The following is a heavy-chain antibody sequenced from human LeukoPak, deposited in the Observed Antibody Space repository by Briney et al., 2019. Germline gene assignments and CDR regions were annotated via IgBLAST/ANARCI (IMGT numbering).Heavy chain of an antibody. D-gene: IGHD6-13*01. Sequence: GGSLRLSCAASGFTFSSYSMNWVRQAPGKGLEGVSSISSSSSYIYYADSVKGRFTISRDNANTSLYLQMNSLRAEDTAVYYCARAPIAAAGQSWWDYWGQGTLVTVSS. J-gene: IGHJ4*02. CDR1: GFTFSSYS. CDR3: ARAPIAAAGQSWWDY. CDR2: ISSSSSYI. V-gene: IGHV3-21*01.